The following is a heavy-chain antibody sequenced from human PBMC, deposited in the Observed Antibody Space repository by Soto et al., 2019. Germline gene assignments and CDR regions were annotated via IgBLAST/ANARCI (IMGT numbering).Heavy chain of an antibody. CDR3: AKYHGAGLSYLDY. CDR1: GFTFSSYA. J-gene: IGHJ4*02. Sequence: EVQLLESGGGLVQHGGSLRLSCAASGFTFSSYAMSWVRQAPGKGLEWVSASSGSGGSTYYADSVQGPFTISRDNSKNPLSLQMNTLKSEYTAIYYCAKYHGAGLSYLDYAGQVTLVTVSS. D-gene: IGHD3-16*02. CDR2: SSGSGGST. V-gene: IGHV3-23*01.